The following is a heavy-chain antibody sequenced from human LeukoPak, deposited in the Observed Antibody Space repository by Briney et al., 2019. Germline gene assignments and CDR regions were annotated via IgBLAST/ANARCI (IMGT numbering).Heavy chain of an antibody. CDR3: ARNVRGGATYLDY. CDR1: GGSFSGYY. V-gene: IGHV4-34*01. CDR2: INHSGST. Sequence: TSETLSLTCAVYGGSFSGYYWSWIRQPPGKGLEWIGEINHSGSTNYNPSLKSRVTMSVDTSKNQFSLKLSSVTAADTAVYYCARNVRGGATYLDYWGQGTLVTVSS. J-gene: IGHJ4*02. D-gene: IGHD3-10*02.